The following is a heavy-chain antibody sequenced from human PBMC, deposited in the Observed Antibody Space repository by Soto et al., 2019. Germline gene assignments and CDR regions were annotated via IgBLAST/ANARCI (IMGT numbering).Heavy chain of an antibody. D-gene: IGHD4-17*01. CDR3: AKDPNGDYVGAFDS. CDR2: IGGSGIIT. CDR1: GFSFSSFA. V-gene: IGHV3-23*01. J-gene: IGHJ4*02. Sequence: GGSLRLSCRASGFSFSSFAMTWVRQAPGKGLEWVSSIGGSGIITYYTDSVKGRLTISRDNSGNTLFLHMNSLRADDTAVYYCAKDPNGDYVGAFDSWGQGTLVTVSS.